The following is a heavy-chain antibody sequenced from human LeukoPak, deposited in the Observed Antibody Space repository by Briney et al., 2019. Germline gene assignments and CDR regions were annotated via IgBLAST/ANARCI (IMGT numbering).Heavy chain of an antibody. CDR1: GFTVSSNY. CDR2: IYSGGST. V-gene: IGHV3-66*01. CDR3: ARAARYYYGMDV. Sequence: GGSLRLSCAASGFTVSSNYMSWVRQAPGKGLEWVSVIYSGGSTYYADSVKGRFTISRDNSKNTLYLQMNSLRAEDTAVYYCARAARYYYGMDVWGQGTTVTVSS. D-gene: IGHD6-6*01. J-gene: IGHJ6*02.